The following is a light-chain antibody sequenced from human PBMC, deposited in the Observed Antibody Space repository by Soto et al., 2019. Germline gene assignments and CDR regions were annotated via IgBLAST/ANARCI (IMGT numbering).Light chain of an antibody. CDR3: QQYGGSPWS. J-gene: IGKJ1*01. V-gene: IGKV3-20*01. CDR1: QSVSSNN. CDR2: GAS. Sequence: VLKKSPGTLSLSHGERATLSCRASQSVSSNNLAWLRQKPGQAPRLLIYGASSRATDIPDRFSGSGSGTDFTLAISRLEPEDFAVYYCQQYGGSPWSFGQGTKVDI.